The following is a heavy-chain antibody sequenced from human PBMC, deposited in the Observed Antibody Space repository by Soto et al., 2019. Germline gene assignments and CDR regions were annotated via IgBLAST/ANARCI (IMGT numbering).Heavy chain of an antibody. CDR2: INHSGST. Sequence: PSETLSVTCAVYGGSFSGYYWSWIRQPPGKGLEWIGEINHSGSTNYNPSLKSRVTTSVDTSKNQFSLKLSSVTAADTAVYYCARARILPGLPIDYWGQGTLVTVSS. CDR3: ARARILPGLPIDY. D-gene: IGHD3-9*01. CDR1: GGSFSGYY. V-gene: IGHV4-34*01. J-gene: IGHJ4*02.